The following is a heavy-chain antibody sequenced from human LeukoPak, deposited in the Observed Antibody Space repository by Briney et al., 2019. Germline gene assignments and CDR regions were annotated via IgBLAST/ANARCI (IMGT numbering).Heavy chain of an antibody. CDR1: GGSISSYY. V-gene: IGHV4-59*01. J-gene: IGHJ4*02. CDR3: ARDPGSGYTTTHFDY. D-gene: IGHD3-3*01. Sequence: SETLSLTCTVSGGSISSYYWSWIRQPPGKGLEWIGYIYYSGSTNYNPSLKSRVTISADTSKNQFSLKLSSVTAADTAVYYCARDPGSGYTTTHFDYWGQGTLVTVSS. CDR2: IYYSGST.